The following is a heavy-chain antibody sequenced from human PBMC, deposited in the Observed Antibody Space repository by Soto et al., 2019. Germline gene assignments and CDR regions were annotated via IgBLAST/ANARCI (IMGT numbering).Heavy chain of an antibody. CDR1: GGSISSGGYY. D-gene: IGHD6-13*01. V-gene: IGHV4-31*03. CDR3: ARDTPLYSTSGYFQH. CDR2: IYYSGST. J-gene: IGHJ1*01. Sequence: SETLSLTCTVSGGSISSGGYYWSWIRQHPGKVLEWIVYIYYSGSTYYNPSLKSRVTISLDTSNNQFSLKLSSVTSADTSVYYCARDTPLYSTSGYFQHWGQGTLVTVSS.